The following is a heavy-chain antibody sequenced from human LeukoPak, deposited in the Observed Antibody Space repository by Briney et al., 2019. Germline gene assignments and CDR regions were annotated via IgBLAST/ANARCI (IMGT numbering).Heavy chain of an antibody. Sequence: SETLSLTCAVSGVSISSGHWWSWVRQPPGKGLEWIGEIYHSGSTNYNASLKSRVTISVDTSKNQFSLRLTSVTAADTAVYYCARQTGSGLFILPGGQGTLVTVSS. CDR3: ARQTGSGLFILP. V-gene: IGHV4-4*02. D-gene: IGHD3/OR15-3a*01. CDR2: IYHSGST. CDR1: GVSISSGHW. J-gene: IGHJ4*02.